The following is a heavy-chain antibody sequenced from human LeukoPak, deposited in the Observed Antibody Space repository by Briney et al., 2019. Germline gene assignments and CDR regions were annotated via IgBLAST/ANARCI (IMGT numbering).Heavy chain of an antibody. D-gene: IGHD3-3*01. J-gene: IGHJ6*03. CDR1: GYTFTGYC. CDR2: INPNSGGT. CDR3: ARNYDFWSGYPSPYYYYYMDV. V-gene: IGHV1-2*06. Sequence: ASVKVSCKASGYTFTGYCMHWVRQAPGQGLEWMGRINPNSGGTNYAQKFQGRVTMTRDTSISTAYMELSRLRSDDTAVYYCARNYDFWSGYPSPYYYYYMDVWGKGTTVTVSS.